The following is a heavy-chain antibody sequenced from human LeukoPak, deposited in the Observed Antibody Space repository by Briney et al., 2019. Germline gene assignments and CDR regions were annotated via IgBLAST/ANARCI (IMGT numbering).Heavy chain of an antibody. CDR1: GGSFSGYY. D-gene: IGHD3-10*01. CDR2: INHSGST. V-gene: IGHV4-34*01. CDR3: AREVFYGSGSYPAWFDP. J-gene: IGHJ5*02. Sequence: SETLSLTCAVYGGSFSGYYWSWIRQPPGKGLEWIGEINHSGSTNYNPSLKSRATISVDTSKNQFSLKLSSVTAADTAVYYCAREVFYGSGSYPAWFDPWGQGTLVTVSS.